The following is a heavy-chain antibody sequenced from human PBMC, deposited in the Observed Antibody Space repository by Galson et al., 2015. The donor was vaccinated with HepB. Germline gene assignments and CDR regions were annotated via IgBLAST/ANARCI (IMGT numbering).Heavy chain of an antibody. CDR2: ISTGSGNI. J-gene: IGHJ2*01. Sequence: SLRLSCAASGFTFSNYNMNWVRQAPGKGLEWISYISTGSGNIYYADSVKGRFTVSRDNAENSLYLQMNSLRAEDTAVYYCARTGATGRYFDLWGRGTLVTVSS. CDR3: ARTGATGRYFDL. V-gene: IGHV3-48*01. CDR1: GFTFSNYN. D-gene: IGHD1-1*01.